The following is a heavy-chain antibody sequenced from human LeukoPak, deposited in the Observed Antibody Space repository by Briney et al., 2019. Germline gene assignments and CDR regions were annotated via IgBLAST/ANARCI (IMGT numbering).Heavy chain of an antibody. Sequence: GGSLRLSCAAAGFTFSNHGVNWVRQAPGKGLEWVSGISPSGDITYYADSVKGRFTISRDNSKNTLYLEVISLTAEDTAVYYCATDDAWLRFGEWSQGTLVTVSS. D-gene: IGHD3-10*01. CDR1: GFTFSNHG. J-gene: IGHJ4*02. CDR2: ISPSGDIT. V-gene: IGHV3-23*01. CDR3: ATDDAWLRFGE.